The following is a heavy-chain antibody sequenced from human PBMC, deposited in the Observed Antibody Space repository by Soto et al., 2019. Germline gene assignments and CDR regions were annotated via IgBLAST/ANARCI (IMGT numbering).Heavy chain of an antibody. Sequence: GGSLRLSCKASGFTFRSYAMSWVRHTPGKGLEWVSSISGSGDKTYYADSVKGRFTFSRDNSKNTLYLQMNSLRVEDTAVYYCANERTPRTAFDSWGQGTLVTVSS. CDR3: ANERTPRTAFDS. V-gene: IGHV3-23*01. D-gene: IGHD1-1*01. CDR2: ISGSGDKT. CDR1: GFTFRSYA. J-gene: IGHJ4*02.